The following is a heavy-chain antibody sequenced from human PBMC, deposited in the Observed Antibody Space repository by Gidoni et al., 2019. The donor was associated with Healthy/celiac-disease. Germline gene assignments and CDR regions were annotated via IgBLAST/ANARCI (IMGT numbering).Heavy chain of an antibody. D-gene: IGHD3-10*01. CDR3: ARSGVTMVRGVAVPSHFDY. Sequence: QLQLQESGPGLVKPSETLSLPCPVSGGSISSSSYYWGWIRQPPGKGLEWIGSIYYSGSTYYNPSLKSRVTISVDTSKNQFSLKLSSVTAADTAVYYCARSGVTMVRGVAVPSHFDYWGQGTLVTVSS. V-gene: IGHV4-39*01. J-gene: IGHJ4*02. CDR1: GGSISSSSYY. CDR2: IYYSGST.